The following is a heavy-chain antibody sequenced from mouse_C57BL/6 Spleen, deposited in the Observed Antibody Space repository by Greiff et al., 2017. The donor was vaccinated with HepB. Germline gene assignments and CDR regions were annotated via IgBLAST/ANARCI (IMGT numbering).Heavy chain of an antibody. CDR1: GYTFTSYW. CDR2: IYPGSGST. Sequence: VQLQQSGAELVKPGASVKMSCKASGYTFTSYWITWVKQRPGQGLEWIGDIYPGSGSTNYNEKFKSKATLTVDTSSSTAYMQRSSLTSEDSAVYYWARRRDYDWYFDVWGTGTTVTVSS. V-gene: IGHV1-55*01. CDR3: ARRRDYDWYFDV. D-gene: IGHD2-4*01. J-gene: IGHJ1*03.